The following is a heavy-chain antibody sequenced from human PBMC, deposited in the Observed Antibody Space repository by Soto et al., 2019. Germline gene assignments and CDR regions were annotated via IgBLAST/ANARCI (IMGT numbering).Heavy chain of an antibody. V-gene: IGHV1-69*13. CDR3: ARFKASAFDI. Sequence: GASVKVSCKASGGTFSSYAISWVRQAPGQGLEWMGGIIPIFGTANYAQKFQGRVTITADESTSTAYMELSSLRSEDTAVYYCARFKASAFDIWGQGTMVTVSS. J-gene: IGHJ3*02. CDR1: GGTFSSYA. CDR2: IIPIFGTA.